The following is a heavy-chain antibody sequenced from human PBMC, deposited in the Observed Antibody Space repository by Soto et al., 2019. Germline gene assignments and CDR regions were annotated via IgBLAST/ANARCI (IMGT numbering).Heavy chain of an antibody. CDR2: ISSSSTYI. CDR3: ARGLFYYDSSAYLGY. V-gene: IGHV3-21*01. Sequence: GGSLRLSCAASGFTFSSYSMNWVRQAPGKGLEWVSSISSSSTYIYYADSVKGRFTISRDNAKNSLYLQMNSLRAEDTAVYYCARGLFYYDSSAYLGYWGQGTLVTVSS. J-gene: IGHJ4*02. D-gene: IGHD3-22*01. CDR1: GFTFSSYS.